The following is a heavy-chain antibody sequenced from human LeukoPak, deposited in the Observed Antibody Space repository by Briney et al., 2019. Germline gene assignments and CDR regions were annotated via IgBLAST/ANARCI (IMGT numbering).Heavy chain of an antibody. CDR1: GFTFSSYA. D-gene: IGHD3-16*02. Sequence: GGSLRLSCAASGFTFSSYAMHWVRQAPGKGLEWVAVISYDGSNKYYADSVRGRFTISRDNSKNTLYLQMNSLRAEDTAVYYCARPRIMITFGGVIAKTGSDYWAREPWSPSPQ. CDR3: ARPRIMITFGGVIAKTGSDY. J-gene: IGHJ4*02. V-gene: IGHV3-30*04. CDR2: ISYDGSNK.